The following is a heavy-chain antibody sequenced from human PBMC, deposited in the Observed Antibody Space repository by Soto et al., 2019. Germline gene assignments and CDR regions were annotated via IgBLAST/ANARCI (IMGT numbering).Heavy chain of an antibody. CDR1: GFTFSYYW. Sequence: EVPLVESGGGLVRPGGSLRLSCAASGFTFSYYWMHWVRQAPGKGLVWVSRIHSDGSSTTYADFVKGRFIISRDNARNTVELQMNSVRGEDTAVYYCARGDRGAFDLWGQGTVVTVSS. J-gene: IGHJ3*01. V-gene: IGHV3-74*01. D-gene: IGHD1-26*01. CDR2: IHSDGSST. CDR3: ARGDRGAFDL.